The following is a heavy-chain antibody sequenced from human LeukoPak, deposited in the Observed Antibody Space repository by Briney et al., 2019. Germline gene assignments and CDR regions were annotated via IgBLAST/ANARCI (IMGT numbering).Heavy chain of an antibody. CDR3: ARESCSSTSCYAGWFDP. D-gene: IGHD2-2*01. V-gene: IGHV3-7*01. Sequence: PGGSLRLSCAASGFTFSSYWMSWVRQAPGKGLEWVANIKQDGSEKYYVDSAKGRFTISRDNAKNSLYLQMNSLRAEDTAVYYCARESCSSTSCYAGWFDPWGQGTLVTVSS. CDR1: GFTFSSYW. J-gene: IGHJ5*02. CDR2: IKQDGSEK.